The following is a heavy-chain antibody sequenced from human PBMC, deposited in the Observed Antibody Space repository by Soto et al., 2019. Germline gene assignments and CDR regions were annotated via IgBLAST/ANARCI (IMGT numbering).Heavy chain of an antibody. CDR2: INHSGST. CDR1: GGSFSGYY. D-gene: IGHD6-19*01. CDR3: ARGNRWLDSDY. Sequence: SETLSLTCAVYGGSFSGYYWSWIRQPPGKGLEWIGEINHSGSTNYNPSLKSRVTISVDTSKNQFSLKLSSVTAADTAVYYCARGNRWLDSDYWGQGTLVTVS. J-gene: IGHJ4*02. V-gene: IGHV4-34*01.